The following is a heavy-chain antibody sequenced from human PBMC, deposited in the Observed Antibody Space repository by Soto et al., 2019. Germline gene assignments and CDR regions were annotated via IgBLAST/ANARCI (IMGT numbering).Heavy chain of an antibody. CDR1: GYTFTGYY. Sequence: ASVKVSCKASGYTFTGYYMHWVRRAPGQGLEWMGWINPNSGGTNYAQKFQGWVTMTRDTSISTAYMELSRLRSDDTAVYYCARVRAGRAFDIWGQGTMVTVSS. V-gene: IGHV1-2*04. CDR2: INPNSGGT. J-gene: IGHJ3*02. CDR3: ARVRAGRAFDI.